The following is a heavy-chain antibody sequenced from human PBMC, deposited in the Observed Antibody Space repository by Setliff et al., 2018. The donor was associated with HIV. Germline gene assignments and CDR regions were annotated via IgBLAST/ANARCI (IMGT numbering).Heavy chain of an antibody. D-gene: IGHD3-10*01. CDR2: IYYSGST. J-gene: IGHJ6*03. V-gene: IGHV4-39*01. CDR1: GASISSSGYY. CDR3: ARHGGRGLRRYYMDV. Sequence: SETLSLTCTVSGASISSSGYYWGWIRQPPGKGLEWIVSIYYSGSTYYNPSLKSRVTISVDTSKNQFSLKLSSVTAADTAVYYCARHGGRGLRRYYMDVWGKGTTVTVSS.